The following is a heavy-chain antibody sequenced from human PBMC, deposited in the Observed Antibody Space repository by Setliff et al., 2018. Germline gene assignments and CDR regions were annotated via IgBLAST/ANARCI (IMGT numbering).Heavy chain of an antibody. CDR1: GFTFSRYW. CDR2: IKQDGSEK. Sequence: GGSLRLSCAASGFTFSRYWMSWVRQAPGKGLEWVANIKQDGSEKYYVDSVKGRFTISRDNAKNSLYLQMSSLRPEDTALYYCARSTETFSGEDFYFFYYMDVWGKGTTVTVSS. J-gene: IGHJ6*03. D-gene: IGHD4-4*01. CDR3: ARSTETFSGEDFYFFYYMDV. V-gene: IGHV3-7*01.